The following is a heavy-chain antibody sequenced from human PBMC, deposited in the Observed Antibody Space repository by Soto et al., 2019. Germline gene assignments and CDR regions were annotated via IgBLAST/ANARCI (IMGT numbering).Heavy chain of an antibody. V-gene: IGHV1-18*01. J-gene: IGHJ4*02. CDR3: ARDLVGAPGY. D-gene: IGHD1-26*01. CDR2: ISAYNGNT. Sequence: SWLGQGRGQGLEWMGWISAYNGNTNYAQKLQGRVTMTTDPSTSTAYMELRSLRFYDTAVYYCARDLVGAPGYWGQGTLVTVSS.